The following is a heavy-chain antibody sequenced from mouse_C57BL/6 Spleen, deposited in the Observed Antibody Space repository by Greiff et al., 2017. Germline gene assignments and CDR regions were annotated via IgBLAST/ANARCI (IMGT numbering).Heavy chain of an antibody. V-gene: IGHV3-8*01. Sequence: EVQLVESGPGLAKPSQPLSLTCSVTGYSITSDYWTWLRTFPGNKLEYMGSISYSGSTYYNPSLKSRISITRDTSKNQYYLQLNSVTTEDTATYYCARYGVLYAMDYWGQGTSVTVSS. CDR1: GYSITSDY. CDR2: ISYSGST. J-gene: IGHJ4*01. CDR3: ARYGVLYAMDY.